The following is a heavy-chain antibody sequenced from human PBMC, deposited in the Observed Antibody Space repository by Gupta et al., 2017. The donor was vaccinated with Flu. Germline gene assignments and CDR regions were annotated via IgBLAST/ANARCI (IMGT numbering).Heavy chain of an antibody. D-gene: IGHD1-1*01. V-gene: IGHV3-33*08. CDR1: GFEFSRYG. J-gene: IGHJ4*02. Sequence: QVHLVESGGGVVQPGRSLRLSCEASGFEFSRYGVHWVRQAPGKGLEWVAVISYNGSYIFYADFVQGRFSISRDNSKNTLFLDMNDLTREDTAMYFCEATVQTFDYWGRGTLVTVSS. CDR2: ISYNGSYI. CDR3: EATVQTFDY.